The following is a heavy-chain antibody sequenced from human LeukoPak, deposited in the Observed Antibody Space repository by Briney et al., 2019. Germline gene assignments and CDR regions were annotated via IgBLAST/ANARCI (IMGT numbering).Heavy chain of an antibody. CDR3: ARAGSSSSRSAFDI. V-gene: IGHV1-2*02. J-gene: IGHJ3*02. CDR2: INPNSGGT. D-gene: IGHD6-6*01. CDR1: GYTFTGYY. Sequence: ASVTVSCKASGYTFTGYYMHWVRQAPGQGLEWMGWINPNSGGTNYAQKFQGRVTMTRDTSISTAYMELSRLRSDDTAVYYCARAGSSSSRSAFDIWGQGTMVTVSS.